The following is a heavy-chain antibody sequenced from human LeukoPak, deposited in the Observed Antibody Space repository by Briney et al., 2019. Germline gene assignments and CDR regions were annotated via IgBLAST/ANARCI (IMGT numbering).Heavy chain of an antibody. V-gene: IGHV3-30*03. J-gene: IGHJ4*02. CDR1: GFTFSSYG. D-gene: IGHD3-3*01. CDR2: ISYDGSNK. Sequence: PGRSLRLSCAASGFTFSSYGMHWVRQAPGKGLEWVAVISYDGSNKYYADSVKGRFTISRDNSKNSLYLQMNSLRAEDTAVYYCARGDTIFGVVIPPAGYWGQGTLVTVSS. CDR3: ARGDTIFGVVIPPAGY.